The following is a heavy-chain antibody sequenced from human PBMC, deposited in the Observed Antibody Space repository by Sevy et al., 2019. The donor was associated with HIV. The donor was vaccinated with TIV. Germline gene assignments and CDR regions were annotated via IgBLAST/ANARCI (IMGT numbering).Heavy chain of an antibody. CDR1: GFTFSSYS. CDR2: ISSSSSYI. CDR3: ARDLGVRFLEWLPPGYYYGMDV. Sequence: GGSLRLSCAASGFTFSSYSMNWVRQAPGKGLEWVSSISSSSSYIYYADSVKGRFSISRDKAKNSLYLQMNSLRAEDTAVYYCARDLGVRFLEWLPPGYYYGMDVWGQGTTVTVSS. V-gene: IGHV3-21*01. D-gene: IGHD3-3*01. J-gene: IGHJ6*02.